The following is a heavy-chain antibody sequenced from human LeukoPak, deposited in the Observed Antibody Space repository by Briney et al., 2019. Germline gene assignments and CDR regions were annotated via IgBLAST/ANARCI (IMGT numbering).Heavy chain of an antibody. CDR2: IYYSGST. D-gene: IGHD1-7*01. CDR1: GGSISSFY. Sequence: SETLSLTCSVSGGSISSFYWSWIRQPPGKGLEWIGYIYYSGSTKYNPSLKSRVTISVDASKTQFSLKLNSVTAAGPAVYYCARGSRELYYFYNRGQGTLVTVSS. J-gene: IGHJ4*02. V-gene: IGHV4-59*01. CDR3: ARGSRELYYFYN.